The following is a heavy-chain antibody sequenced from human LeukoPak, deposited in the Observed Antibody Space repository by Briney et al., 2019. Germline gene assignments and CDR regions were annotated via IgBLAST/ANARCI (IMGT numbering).Heavy chain of an antibody. CDR1: GFTFSSYS. J-gene: IGHJ4*02. D-gene: IGHD2-15*01. Sequence: GGSLRLSCAASGFTFSSYSMNWVRQAPGKGLEWVSSISSSSSYIYYADSVKGRFTISRDNAKNSLYLQMNSLRAEDTAVYYCARDFLRTGGCSGGSCVFDYWGQGTLVTVSS. CDR2: ISSSSSYI. CDR3: ARDFLRTGGCSGGSCVFDY. V-gene: IGHV3-21*01.